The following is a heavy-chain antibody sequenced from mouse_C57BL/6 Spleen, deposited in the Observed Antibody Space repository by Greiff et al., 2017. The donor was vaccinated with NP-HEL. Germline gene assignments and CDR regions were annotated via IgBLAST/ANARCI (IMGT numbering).Heavy chain of an antibody. CDR2: INPSSGYT. CDR3: ARSGAVVWFAY. Sequence: QVQLQQSGAELAKPGASVKLSCKASGYTFTSYWMHWVKQRPGQGLEWIGYINPSSGYTKYNQKFKDKATLPADKSSSTAFRRLSSLTYEDSAVYCWARSGAVVWFAYWGQGTLVTVSA. V-gene: IGHV1-7*01. CDR1: GYTFTSYW. D-gene: IGHD1-3*01. J-gene: IGHJ3*01.